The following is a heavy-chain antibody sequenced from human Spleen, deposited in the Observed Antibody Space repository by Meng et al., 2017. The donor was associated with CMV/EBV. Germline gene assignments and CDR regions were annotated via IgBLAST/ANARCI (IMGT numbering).Heavy chain of an antibody. CDR3: ARGGVRYCSSTSCYTGWYFDL. D-gene: IGHD2-2*02. J-gene: IGHJ2*01. CDR1: SNA. CDR2: ISSDGINK. Sequence: SNAMHVVRQAPGKGLEWVAVISSDGINKYYADSVKGRFTISRDNSRNTLYLRMNSLRAEDTAVYHCARGGVRYCSSTSCYTGWYFDLWGRGTLVTVSS. V-gene: IGHV3-30-3*01.